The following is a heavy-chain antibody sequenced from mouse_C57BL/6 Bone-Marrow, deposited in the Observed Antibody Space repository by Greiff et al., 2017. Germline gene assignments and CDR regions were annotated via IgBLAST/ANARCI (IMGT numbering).Heavy chain of an antibody. V-gene: IGHV1-19*01. Sequence: EVQRVESGPVLVKPGASVKMSCKASGYTFTDYYMNWVKQSDGKSLEWIGVINPYNGGTSYNQKFKGKATLTVDKSSSTAYMELNSLTSEDSAVYYCARGIYYGSSYDEYWGQGTTLTVSS. CDR1: GYTFTDYY. J-gene: IGHJ2*01. CDR2: INPYNGGT. D-gene: IGHD1-1*01. CDR3: ARGIYYGSSYDEY.